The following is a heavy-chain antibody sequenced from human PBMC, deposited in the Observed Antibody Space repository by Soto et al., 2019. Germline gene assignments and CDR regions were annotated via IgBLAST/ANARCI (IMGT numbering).Heavy chain of an antibody. Sequence: QVQLVESGGGVVQPGRSLRLSCAASGFTFSSYAMHWVRQAPGKGLEWVAVISYDGSNKYYADSVKGRFTISRDNSKNTLYLQMNSLRAEDTAVYYCARDRNYYDSSCYLCWGQGTLVTVSS. CDR1: GFTFSSYA. CDR3: ARDRNYYDSSCYLC. CDR2: ISYDGSNK. D-gene: IGHD3-22*01. J-gene: IGHJ4*02. V-gene: IGHV3-30-3*01.